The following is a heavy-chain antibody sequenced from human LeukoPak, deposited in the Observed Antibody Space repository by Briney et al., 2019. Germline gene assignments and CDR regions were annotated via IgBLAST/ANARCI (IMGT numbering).Heavy chain of an antibody. V-gene: IGHV1-2*02. CDR1: GYTSTGYY. CDR2: INPNSGGT. Sequence: ASVKVSCKASGYTSTGYYMHWVRQAPGQGLEWMGWINPNSGGTNYAQKFQGRVTMTRDTSISTAYMELSRLRSDDTAVYYCARDGFQVDGYNWDYWGQGTLVTVSS. D-gene: IGHD5-24*01. J-gene: IGHJ4*02. CDR3: ARDGFQVDGYNWDY.